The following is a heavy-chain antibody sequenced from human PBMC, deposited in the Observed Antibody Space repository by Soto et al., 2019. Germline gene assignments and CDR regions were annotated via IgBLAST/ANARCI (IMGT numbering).Heavy chain of an antibody. CDR1: GFTFSSYG. CDR3: ANSDIVGATLVDV. CDR2: ISYDGSNK. D-gene: IGHD5-12*01. Sequence: PGGSLGLSCAASGFTFSSYGMHWVRQAPGKGLEWVAVISYDGSNKYYADSVKGRFTISRDNSKNTLYLQMNSLRAEDTAVYYCANSDIVGATLVDVWGQGSTVTVPS. J-gene: IGHJ6*02. V-gene: IGHV3-30*18.